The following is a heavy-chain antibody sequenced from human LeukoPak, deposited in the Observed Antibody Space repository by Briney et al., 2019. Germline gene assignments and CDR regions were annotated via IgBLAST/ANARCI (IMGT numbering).Heavy chain of an antibody. D-gene: IGHD7-27*01. CDR2: IYPGDSDI. CDR3: VRRTTGEYYFDC. Sequence: GESLKISCKVSGYRFTIYWIGWVRQTPGRGLEWMGIIYPGDSDIRYSPSFQGQVNISADKSISTAFLQWRSLKASDTAMYYCVRRTTGEYYFDCWGQGTLVTVSS. CDR1: GYRFTIYW. V-gene: IGHV5-51*01. J-gene: IGHJ4*02.